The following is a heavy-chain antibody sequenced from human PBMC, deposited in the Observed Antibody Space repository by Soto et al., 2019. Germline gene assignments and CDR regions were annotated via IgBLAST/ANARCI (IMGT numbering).Heavy chain of an antibody. CDR3: ARPASGSSPDD. CDR1: GYSFTTSW. CDR2: IYPGDSDT. D-gene: IGHD6-13*01. Sequence: PGESLKISCKGSGYSFTTSWIGWVRQMPGKGLEWMGIIYPGDSDTRYIPSFQGQVTISADKSITTAYLQWSSLQASDTAVYYCARPASGSSPDDWGQGTLVTVSS. V-gene: IGHV5-51*01. J-gene: IGHJ4*02.